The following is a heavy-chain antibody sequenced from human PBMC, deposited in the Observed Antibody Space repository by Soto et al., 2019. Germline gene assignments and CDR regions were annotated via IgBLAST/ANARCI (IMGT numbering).Heavy chain of an antibody. CDR2: ISSSSSYT. D-gene: IGHD6-19*01. CDR3: ARPVSGWHIDY. Sequence: QVQLVESGGGLVKPGGSLRLSCAASGFTFSDYYMSWIRQAPGKGLEWVSYISSSSSYTNYADSVKGRFTISRDNAKNSLYMQMNSRRAEDTAVYYCARPVSGWHIDYWGQGTLVTVSS. CDR1: GFTFSDYY. J-gene: IGHJ4*02. V-gene: IGHV3-11*05.